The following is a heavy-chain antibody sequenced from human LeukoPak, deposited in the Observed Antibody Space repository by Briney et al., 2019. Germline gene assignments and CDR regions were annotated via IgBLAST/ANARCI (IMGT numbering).Heavy chain of an antibody. CDR2: IKQDGSEK. D-gene: IGHD2-2*01. CDR1: GFTFSNYW. J-gene: IGHJ4*02. V-gene: IGHV3-7*01. Sequence: PGGSLRLSCAASGFTFSNYWMHWVRQAPGKGLEWVANIKQDGSEKYYVDSVKGRFTISRDNAKSSLYLQMNSLRAEDTGVYFCARMSSYCDYWGQGTLVTVSS. CDR3: ARMSSYCDY.